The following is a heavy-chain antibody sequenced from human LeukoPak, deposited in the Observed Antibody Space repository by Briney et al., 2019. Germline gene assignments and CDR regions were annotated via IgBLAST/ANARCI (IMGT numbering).Heavy chain of an antibody. CDR1: RFTFSSDA. D-gene: IGHD3-10*01. CDR3: AKRRHYYGSGDYYRAP. CDR2: ISVSVANT. Sequence: GGSLRLSCADSRFTFSSDAISWVRQAPGKGLEWVSSISVSVANTYYAASVKGWLSISRDNSRNLLFLQMSSLRVEDTAVYYCAKRRHYYGSGDYYRAPWGQGTLVTVSS. V-gene: IGHV3-23*01. J-gene: IGHJ5*02.